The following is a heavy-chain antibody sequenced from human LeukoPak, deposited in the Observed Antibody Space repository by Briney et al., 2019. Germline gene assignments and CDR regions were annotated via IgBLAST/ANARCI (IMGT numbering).Heavy chain of an antibody. CDR3: ARPGSCSWYGWFDP. CDR2: IYYSGST. J-gene: IGHJ5*02. Sequence: SETLSLTCTVSGGSISSSSYYWGWIRQPPGKGLEWIGSIYYSGSTYYNPSLKSRVTISVDTSKNQFSLKLSSVTAADTAVYYCARPGSCSWYGWFDPWGQGTLVTVSS. D-gene: IGHD6-13*01. V-gene: IGHV4-39*01. CDR1: GGSISSSSYY.